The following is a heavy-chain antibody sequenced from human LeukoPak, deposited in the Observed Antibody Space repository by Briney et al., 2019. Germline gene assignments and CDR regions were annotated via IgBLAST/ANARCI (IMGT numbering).Heavy chain of an antibody. D-gene: IGHD3-3*01. V-gene: IGHV3-21*01. J-gene: IGHJ3*02. CDR2: ISSSSSYI. Sequence: GSLRLSCAASGFTFSSYSMNWVRQAPGKGLEWVSSISSSSSYIYYADSVKGRFTISRDNAKNSLYLQMNSLRAEDTAVYYCARDSKGVETAFDIWGQGTMVTVSS. CDR1: GFTFSSYS. CDR3: ARDSKGVETAFDI.